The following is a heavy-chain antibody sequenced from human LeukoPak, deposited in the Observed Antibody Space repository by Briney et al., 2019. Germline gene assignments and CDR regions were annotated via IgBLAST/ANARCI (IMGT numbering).Heavy chain of an antibody. CDR1: GGSISSYY. V-gene: IGHV4-59*01. CDR3: ARDHGVCSSTSCYLDAFDI. Sequence: SETLSLTCTVSGGSISSYYWSWIRQPPGKGLEWIGYIYYRGSTNYNPSLKSRVTISVDTSKNQFSLKLSSVTAADTAVYYCARDHGVCSSTSCYLDAFDIWGQGTMATVSS. CDR2: IYYRGST. J-gene: IGHJ3*02. D-gene: IGHD2-2*01.